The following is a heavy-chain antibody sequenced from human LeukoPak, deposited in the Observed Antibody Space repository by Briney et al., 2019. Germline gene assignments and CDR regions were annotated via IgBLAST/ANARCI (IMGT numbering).Heavy chain of an antibody. V-gene: IGHV4-39*07. CDR2: VYYSGST. CDR1: GGSIRSTIYY. D-gene: IGHD4-17*01. CDR3: ARDLIYGDYDDAFDI. J-gene: IGHJ3*02. Sequence: SETLSLTCSISGGSIRSTIYYWGWVRQPPGKGLEWIGSVYYSGSTYYNPALRSRVTISVDTSKNQFSLKLSSVTAADTAVYFCARDLIYGDYDDAFDIWGQGTLVTVSS.